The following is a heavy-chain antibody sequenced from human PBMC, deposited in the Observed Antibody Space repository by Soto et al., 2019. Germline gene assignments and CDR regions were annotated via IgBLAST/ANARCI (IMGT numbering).Heavy chain of an antibody. V-gene: IGHV3-23*01. CDR3: AKGLLSVTTGGVYYYGMDV. D-gene: IGHD4-4*01. CDR2: ISGSGGST. J-gene: IGHJ6*02. CDR1: GFTFNSYS. Sequence: GGSLRLSCAASGFTFNSYSMNWVRQAPGKGLEWVSAISGSGGSTYYADSVKGRFTISRDNSKNTLYLQMNSLRAEDTAVYYCAKGLLSVTTGGVYYYGMDVWGQGTTVTVSS.